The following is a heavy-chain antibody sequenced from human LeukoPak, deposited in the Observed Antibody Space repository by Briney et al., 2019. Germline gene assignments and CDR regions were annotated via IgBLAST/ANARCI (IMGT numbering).Heavy chain of an antibody. CDR1: GLTFSDYY. CDR3: ARVLGVEMATTFDY. Sequence: PGGSLRLSCAASGLTFSDYYMSWIRQAPGKGLEWVSYISSSGSTIYYADSVKGRFTISRDNAKNSLYLQMNSLRAEDTAVYYCARVLGVEMATTFDYWGQGTLVTVSS. D-gene: IGHD5-24*01. J-gene: IGHJ4*02. V-gene: IGHV3-11*01. CDR2: ISSSGSTI.